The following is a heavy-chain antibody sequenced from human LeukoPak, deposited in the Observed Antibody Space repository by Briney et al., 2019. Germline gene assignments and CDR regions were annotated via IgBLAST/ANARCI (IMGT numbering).Heavy chain of an antibody. J-gene: IGHJ4*02. CDR1: GFTFSSYA. D-gene: IGHD2-2*01. V-gene: IGHV3-15*01. Sequence: GGSLRLSCAASGFTFSSYAMSWVRQAPGKGLEWVGRIKSKTDGGTTDYAAPVKGRFTISRDDSKNTLYLQMNSLKTEDTAVYYCTSNIVVVPAAIYYFDYWGQGTLVTVSS. CDR2: IKSKTDGGTT. CDR3: TSNIVVVPAAIYYFDY.